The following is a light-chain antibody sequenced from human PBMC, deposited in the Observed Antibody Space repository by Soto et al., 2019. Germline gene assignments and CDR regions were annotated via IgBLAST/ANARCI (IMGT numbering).Light chain of an antibody. CDR1: QSVSSNF. V-gene: IGKV3-20*01. J-gene: IGKJ4*01. CDR2: GAS. CDR3: RQYGMSLWFA. Sequence: EIALTQSPGTLSLYPGERATLSCRASQSVSSNFLAWYQEKPGQAPRLLIYGASSRATGIPDRFSGSGSGTDFSLTSSRLEPEDFAVYYCRQYGMSLWFAFGGGTNVDIK.